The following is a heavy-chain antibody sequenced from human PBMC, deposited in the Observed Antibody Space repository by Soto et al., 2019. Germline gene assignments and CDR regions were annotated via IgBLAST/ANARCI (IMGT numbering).Heavy chain of an antibody. D-gene: IGHD6-6*01. Sequence: QVQLVQSGSEVRRPGSSVKVSCKASGGSFSNSAIAWVRQAPGQGLEWLGMIIPIFTTTNYAQKFKDRLTITADGSTSTAYTELSGLKSEDTAVYFCARPSGLLGQFSALVDYWGQGTLVTVSS. J-gene: IGHJ4*02. CDR3: ARPSGLLGQFSALVDY. V-gene: IGHV1-69*18. CDR2: IIPIFTTT. CDR1: GGSFSNSA.